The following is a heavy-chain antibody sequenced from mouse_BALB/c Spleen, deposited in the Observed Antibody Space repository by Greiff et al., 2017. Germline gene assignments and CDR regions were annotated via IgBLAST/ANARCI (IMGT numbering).Heavy chain of an antibody. V-gene: IGHV1S29*02. D-gene: IGHD1-2*01. Sequence: VQLQQSGPDLVKPSASVTISCTASGYTFTDYNMHWVKQSVGKSLVWIGCIYPYNGGTDYNQKFKSKATLTVDTSSSPAYMELRSLTTEDSAVYYGARGGAIHYYGALDYWGQGTTLTVSS. CDR2: IYPYNGGT. CDR1: GYTFTDYN. J-gene: IGHJ2*01. CDR3: ARGGAIHYYGALDY.